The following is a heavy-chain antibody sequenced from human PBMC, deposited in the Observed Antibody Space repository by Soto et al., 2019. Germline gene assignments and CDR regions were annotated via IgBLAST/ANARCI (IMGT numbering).Heavy chain of an antibody. J-gene: IGHJ3*01. CDR1: GFTFTDHS. Sequence: EVQLVESGGGLVQPGGSLRLSCTASGFTFTDHSMNWVRHAPGKGLEWLSYINDISNAIHYADSVKGRLAMSRDNAKKSLFLQMNSLRVEDTGVYYCARDRPTTFSADLWGQWTVVTVSS. D-gene: IGHD5-12*01. V-gene: IGHV3-48*04. CDR3: ARDRPTTFSADL. CDR2: INDISNAI.